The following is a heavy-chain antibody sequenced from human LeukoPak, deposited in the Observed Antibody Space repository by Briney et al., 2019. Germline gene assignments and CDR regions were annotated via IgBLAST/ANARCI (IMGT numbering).Heavy chain of an antibody. V-gene: IGHV3-11*06. Sequence: GGSLRLSCAASGFTFSDYHMSWIRQAPGKGLEWVSYISLSSTYTNYADSVKGRFTISRDNAKNLLYLQMNSLRVEDTAVYYCARDAWFGELDKDHFDYWGQGTLVTVSS. CDR3: ARDAWFGELDKDHFDY. D-gene: IGHD3-10*01. CDR1: GFTFSDYH. J-gene: IGHJ4*02. CDR2: ISLSSTYT.